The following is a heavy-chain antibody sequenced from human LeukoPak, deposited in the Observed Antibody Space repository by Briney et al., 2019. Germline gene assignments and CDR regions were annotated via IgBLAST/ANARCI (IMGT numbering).Heavy chain of an antibody. Sequence: GGSLRLSCAASGFTSSSDAMSWVRQAPRKGLGWGSSITDNGVSTYSADAVKARFSISRDNSKNMLYLQMNSLRAEDTAVYYCARGHTAVTRHFDFWGQGTLVTVSS. CDR3: ARGHTAVTRHFDF. CDR2: ITDNGVST. CDR1: GFTSSSDA. D-gene: IGHD4-17*01. J-gene: IGHJ4*02. V-gene: IGHV3-23*01.